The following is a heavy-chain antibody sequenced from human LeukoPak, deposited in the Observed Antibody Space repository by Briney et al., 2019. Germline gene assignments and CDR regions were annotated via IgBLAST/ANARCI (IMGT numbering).Heavy chain of an antibody. CDR1: GFTFDSYE. D-gene: IGHD1-26*01. CDR3: ARDRVGVGVTFDY. Sequence: GGSLRLSCAASGFTFDSYEMNWVRQPPWKGREWISYVYTSGSVTYYADSVKGRFTISRDNAKNSLYLQMNSLRAEDTAVYYCARDRVGVGVTFDYWGQGTLVTVSS. V-gene: IGHV3-48*03. J-gene: IGHJ4*02. CDR2: VYTSGSVT.